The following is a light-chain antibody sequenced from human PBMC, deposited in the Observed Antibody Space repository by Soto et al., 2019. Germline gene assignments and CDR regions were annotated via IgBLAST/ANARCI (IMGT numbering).Light chain of an antibody. Sequence: IQLTQSPSSLPASVGDRVTITCRASQGITTYLAWYQQKPGKAPKLLIYAASALQSGVPSRFSGSGSGTDFALAISSLQPEDFATYYCLQINSYPCTVGQGTKVDIK. CDR1: QGITTY. J-gene: IGKJ2*02. CDR3: LQINSYPCT. V-gene: IGKV1-9*01. CDR2: AAS.